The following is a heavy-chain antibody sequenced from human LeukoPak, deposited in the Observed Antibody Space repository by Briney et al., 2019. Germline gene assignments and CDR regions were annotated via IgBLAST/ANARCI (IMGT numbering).Heavy chain of an antibody. CDR3: ARDIELGTPGTAYEYLDP. J-gene: IGHJ5*02. CDR2: IYYSGTT. D-gene: IGHD1-1*01. Sequence: SETLSLTCTVSGGSISSYYWSWIRQPPGKGLEWIGYIYYSGTTNYNPSLKSRVTISVDTSKNQFSLKLSSVTAADTAVYYCARDIELGTPGTAYEYLDPWGQGTLVTVSS. V-gene: IGHV4-59*01. CDR1: GGSISSYY.